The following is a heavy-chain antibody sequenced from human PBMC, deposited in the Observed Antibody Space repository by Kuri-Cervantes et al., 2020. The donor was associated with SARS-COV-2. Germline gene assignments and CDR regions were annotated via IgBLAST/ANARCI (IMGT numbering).Heavy chain of an antibody. D-gene: IGHD2-2*01. J-gene: IGHJ6*03. CDR1: GGSVSSGSYY. CDR2: IYYTGST. CDR3: ARGEVIVVPAAVAYYCYMDV. Sequence: SETLSLTCTVSGGSVSSGSYYWSWIRQPPGKGLEWIGYIYYTGSTNYSPSLKSRVTISVDTSKNQFSLKLSSVTAADTAVYYCARGEVIVVPAAVAYYCYMDVWGKGTTVTVSS. V-gene: IGHV4-61*01.